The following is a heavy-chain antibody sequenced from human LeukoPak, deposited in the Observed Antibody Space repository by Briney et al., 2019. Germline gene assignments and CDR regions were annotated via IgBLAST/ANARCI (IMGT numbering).Heavy chain of an antibody. Sequence: GGSLRLSCAASGFTFSSYAMSWVRQAPGKGLEWVSAISGSGGSTFYADSVKGRFTISRDNSKNTLYLQMNSLRAEDTAVYYCAKDVTRRIMITFGGAHYWGQGTLVTVSS. V-gene: IGHV3-23*01. CDR1: GFTFSSYA. CDR2: ISGSGGST. J-gene: IGHJ4*02. D-gene: IGHD3-16*01. CDR3: AKDVTRRIMITFGGAHY.